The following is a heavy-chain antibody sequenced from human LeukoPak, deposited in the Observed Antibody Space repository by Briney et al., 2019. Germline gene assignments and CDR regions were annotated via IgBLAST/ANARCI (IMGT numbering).Heavy chain of an antibody. V-gene: IGHV1-69*05. CDR2: IIPIFGTS. Sequence: ASVKVSCKASGGTFSSYAISWVRQAPGQGLEWMGGIIPIFGTSNYAQKFQGRVTITTDESTSTAYMELSSLRSEVTAVYYCARDPLHYDSSGYSWSNWFDPWGQGTLVTVSS. CDR3: ARDPLHYDSSGYSWSNWFDP. D-gene: IGHD3-22*01. CDR1: GGTFSSYA. J-gene: IGHJ5*02.